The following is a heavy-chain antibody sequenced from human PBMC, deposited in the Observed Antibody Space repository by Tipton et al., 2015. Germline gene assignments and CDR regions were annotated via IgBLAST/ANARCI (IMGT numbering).Heavy chain of an antibody. V-gene: IGHV1-2*02. J-gene: IGHJ4*02. CDR2: INPNTGVT. Sequence: QLVQSGAEVKKPGASVKVSCKASGYTFTDFYIHWVRQAPGQGLEWMGWINPNTGVTSHAQKFKGRFTMTRVTSISTAYMDLSRLRPDDTAVYYCARDYGDFIAPFDYWGQGTLVTVSS. CDR1: GYTFTDFY. D-gene: IGHD4-17*01. CDR3: ARDYGDFIAPFDY.